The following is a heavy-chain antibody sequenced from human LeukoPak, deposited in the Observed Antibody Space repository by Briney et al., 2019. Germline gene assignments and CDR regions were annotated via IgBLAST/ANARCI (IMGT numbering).Heavy chain of an antibody. CDR1: GFTFSSYA. V-gene: IGHV3-30*04. J-gene: IGHJ4*02. Sequence: PGGSLRLSCAASGFTFSSYAIHWVRQAPGKGLDWVAVISYDGSNKYYADSVKGRFTISRDNSKNTLYLQLNSLRAEDTAVYYCARSGPTQWLVRFFDYWGQGTLVTVSS. CDR2: ISYDGSNK. D-gene: IGHD6-19*01. CDR3: ARSGPTQWLVRFFDY.